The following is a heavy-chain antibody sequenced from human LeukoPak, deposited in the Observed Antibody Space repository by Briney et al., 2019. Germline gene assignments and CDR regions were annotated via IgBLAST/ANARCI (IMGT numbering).Heavy chain of an antibody. CDR2: IIPIFGTA. D-gene: IGHD2-2*01. CDR3: AREHCSSTSCYRIAFDI. CDR1: GGTFSSYA. Sequence: SVKVSCKASGGTFSSYAISWVRQAPGQGLEWMGGIIPIFGTANYAQKFQGRVTITADESTSTAYMELSSLRSEATAVYYCAREHCSSTSCYRIAFDIWGQGTMVTVSS. J-gene: IGHJ3*02. V-gene: IGHV1-69*13.